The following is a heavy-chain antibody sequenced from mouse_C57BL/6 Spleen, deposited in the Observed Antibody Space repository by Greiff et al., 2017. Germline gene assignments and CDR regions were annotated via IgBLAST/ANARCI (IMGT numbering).Heavy chain of an antibody. D-gene: IGHD1-1*01. CDR3: AVKGGIYYYGSSGSFDV. Sequence: EVQLQQSGPELVKPGASVKIPCKASGYTFTDYNMDWVKQSHGKSLEWIGDINPNNGGTIYNQKFKGKATLTVDKSSSTAYMELRSLTSEDTAVYYCAVKGGIYYYGSSGSFDVWGTGTTVTVSS. V-gene: IGHV1-18*01. CDR1: GYTFTDYN. J-gene: IGHJ1*03. CDR2: INPNNGGT.